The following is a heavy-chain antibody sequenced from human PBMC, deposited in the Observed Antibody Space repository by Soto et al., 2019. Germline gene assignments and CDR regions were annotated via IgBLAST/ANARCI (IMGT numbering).Heavy chain of an antibody. CDR1: GFTFNSYG. J-gene: IGHJ4*02. CDR3: AKVLGQGPIPDY. CDR2: ISYDGSNK. V-gene: IGHV3-30*18. Sequence: PGGSLRLSCAASGFTFNSYGMHWVRQDPGKGLEWVALISYDGSNKYYADSVKGRFTISRDNSKNTLYLQMNSLRAEDTVVYYCAKVLGQGPIPDYWGQGTLVTVSS.